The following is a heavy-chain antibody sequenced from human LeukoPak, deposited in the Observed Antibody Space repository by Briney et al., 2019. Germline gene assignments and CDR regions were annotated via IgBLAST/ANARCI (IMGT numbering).Heavy chain of an antibody. V-gene: IGHV3-30*03. CDR3: ARDKTNLGNYFDY. Sequence: PGGSLRLSCAASGFTFSTYGMHWVRQAPGKGLEWVAVVSYDESSIYYADSVKGRFTISRDNAKNSLYLQMNSLRAEDTAVYYCARDKTNLGNYFDYWGQGTLVTVSS. CDR2: VSYDESSI. CDR1: GFTFSTYG. D-gene: IGHD1-26*01. J-gene: IGHJ4*02.